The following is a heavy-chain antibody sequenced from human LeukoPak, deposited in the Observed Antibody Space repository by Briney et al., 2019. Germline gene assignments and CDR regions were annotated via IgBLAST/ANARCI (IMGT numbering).Heavy chain of an antibody. V-gene: IGHV3-33*01. CDR3: ARDCRGYSYGYRGCPSPDFDY. D-gene: IGHD5-18*01. CDR2: IWYDGSNK. CDR1: GFTFSSYG. Sequence: SGGSLRLSCAASGFTFSSYGMHWVRQAPGKGLEWVAVIWYDGSNKYYADSVKGRFTISRDNSKNTLYLQMNSLRAEDTAVYYCARDCRGYSYGYRGCPSPDFDYWGQGTLVIVSS. J-gene: IGHJ4*02.